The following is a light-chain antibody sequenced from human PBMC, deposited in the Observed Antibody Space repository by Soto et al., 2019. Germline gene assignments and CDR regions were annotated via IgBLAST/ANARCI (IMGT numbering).Light chain of an antibody. CDR3: QSYDNSLSGSWV. V-gene: IGLV1-40*01. CDR2: GNS. CDR1: SSNIGAGYD. Sequence: QSVLTQPPSVSEAPGQRVTISCTGSSSNIGAGYDVHWYQQLPGTAPKLLMYGNSNRPSGVPDRFSGSKSGTSASLAITGLQAEDEADYYCQSYDNSLSGSWVFGGGTKVTVL. J-gene: IGLJ3*02.